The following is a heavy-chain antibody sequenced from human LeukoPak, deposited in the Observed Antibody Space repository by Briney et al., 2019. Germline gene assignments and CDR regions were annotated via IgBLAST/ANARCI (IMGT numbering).Heavy chain of an antibody. CDR3: ARLAPSEDYSGSYYGES. Sequence: SETLSLTCTVSGGSISSSSYYWGLIRQPPGKGLEWIGSIYYSGSTYYNPSLKSRVTISVDTSKNQFSLKLSSVTAADTAVYYCARLAPSEDYSGSYYGESWGQGTLVTVSS. CDR2: IYYSGST. J-gene: IGHJ5*02. V-gene: IGHV4-39*01. D-gene: IGHD1-26*01. CDR1: GGSISSSSYY.